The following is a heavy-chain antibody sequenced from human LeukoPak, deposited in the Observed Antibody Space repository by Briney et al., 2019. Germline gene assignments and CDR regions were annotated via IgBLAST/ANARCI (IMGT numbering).Heavy chain of an antibody. V-gene: IGHV4-39*07. CDR1: GGSISSSSYY. J-gene: IGHJ6*03. CDR3: ARDRNSVANYDFWSGHAPVWYYYYYMDV. CDR2: IYYSGST. D-gene: IGHD3-3*01. Sequence: PSETLSLTCTVSGGSISSSSYYWGWIRQPPGKGLEWIGSIYYSGSTYYNPSLKSRVTISVDTSKNQFSLKLSSVTAADTAVYYCARDRNSVANYDFWSGHAPVWYYYYYMDVWGKGTTVTVSS.